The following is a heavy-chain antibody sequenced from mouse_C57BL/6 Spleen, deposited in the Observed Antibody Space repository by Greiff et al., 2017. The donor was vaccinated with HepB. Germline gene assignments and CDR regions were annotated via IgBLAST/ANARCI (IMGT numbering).Heavy chain of an antibody. D-gene: IGHD2-12*01. CDR1: GFTFSSYG. Sequence: EVQGVESGGDLVKPGGSLKLSCAASGFTFSSYGMSWVRQTPDKRLEWVATISSGGSYTYYPDSVKWRFTISRDNAKNTLYLQMSSLKSEDTAMYYCARHEDDRAWFAYWGQGTLVTVSA. CDR3: ARHEDDRAWFAY. V-gene: IGHV5-6*01. CDR2: ISSGGSYT. J-gene: IGHJ3*01.